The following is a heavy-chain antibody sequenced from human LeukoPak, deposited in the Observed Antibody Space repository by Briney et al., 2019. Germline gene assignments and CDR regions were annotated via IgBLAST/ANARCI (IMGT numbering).Heavy chain of an antibody. J-gene: IGHJ4*02. CDR2: INPGGDNT. D-gene: IGHD3-22*01. V-gene: IGHV1-46*01. Sequence: ASAKVSCKASGYTFTKSYIHWVRQAPGQRLEWMGLINPGGDNTEYAQNFQGRVTMTTDTSTSTAYMELRSLRSDDTAVYYCARDRRRYYYDSSGYAPDYWGQGTLVTVSS. CDR3: ARDRRRYYYDSSGYAPDY. CDR1: GYTFTKSY.